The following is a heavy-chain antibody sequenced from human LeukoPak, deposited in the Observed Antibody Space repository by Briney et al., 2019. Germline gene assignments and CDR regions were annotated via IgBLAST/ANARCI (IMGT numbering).Heavy chain of an antibody. V-gene: IGHV3-23*01. CDR2: ISGSGGGT. Sequence: PGGSLRLSCAASGFTFSSYAMSWVRQAPGKGLEWVSAISGSGGGTYYADFVKGRFTISRDNSKNTLYLQMNSLRAEDTAVYCCAKAGVTGIVGATTLGYWGQGTLVTVSS. CDR1: GFTFSSYA. J-gene: IGHJ4*02. CDR3: AKAGVTGIVGATTLGY. D-gene: IGHD1-26*01.